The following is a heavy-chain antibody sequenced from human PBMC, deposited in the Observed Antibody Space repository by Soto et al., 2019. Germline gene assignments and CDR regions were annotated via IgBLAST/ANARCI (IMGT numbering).Heavy chain of an antibody. CDR2: IYDSGST. V-gene: IGHV4-61*01. CDR3: ARHSYYSNPLRFDP. J-gene: IGHJ5*02. Sequence: PETLSLTCTVSGGSVSSGSYYWSWIRQPPGKGLEWIGYIYDSGSTNYNPSLKSRVTISIDTSKNQFSLKLSSVTAADTAVYYCARHSYYSNPLRFDPWGQGTLVTVSS. D-gene: IGHD4-4*01. CDR1: GGSVSSGSYY.